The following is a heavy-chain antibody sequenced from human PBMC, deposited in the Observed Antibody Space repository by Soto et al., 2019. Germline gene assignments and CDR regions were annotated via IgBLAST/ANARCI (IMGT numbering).Heavy chain of an antibody. J-gene: IGHJ5*02. Sequence: VGSLRLSCAASGFTFDRYGMHWVRQAPGKGLEWVAVIWSDGSTEYYADSVKGRFTISRDNSKNTMYLQMNSLRGEDTGVYYCARGRIPSAIFDWFDPWGQGTLVTVSS. CDR1: GFTFDRYG. D-gene: IGHD2-2*01. CDR3: ARGRIPSAIFDWFDP. V-gene: IGHV3-33*01. CDR2: IWSDGSTE.